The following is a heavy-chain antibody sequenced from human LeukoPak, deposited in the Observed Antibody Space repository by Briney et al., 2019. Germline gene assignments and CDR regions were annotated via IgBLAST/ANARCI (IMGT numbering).Heavy chain of an antibody. J-gene: IGHJ4*02. CDR1: GYTFTSCG. CDR3: ARDQQWLDPARHGFDY. Sequence: ASVKVSCKASGYTFTSCGISWVRQAPGQGLEWMGWISTYSSNTNYAQKYQGRVTMTTDTSTSTAYMELRSLRSDDTAVYYCARDQQWLDPARHGFDYWGQGTLVTVSS. D-gene: IGHD6-19*01. CDR2: ISTYSSNT. V-gene: IGHV1-18*01.